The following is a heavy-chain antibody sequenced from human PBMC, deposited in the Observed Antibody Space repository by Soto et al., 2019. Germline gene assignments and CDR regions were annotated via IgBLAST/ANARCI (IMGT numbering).Heavy chain of an antibody. CDR3: ARVSFGYYYDSSGEQN. V-gene: IGHV1-18*01. Sequence: VKVSCKASGYTFTSYGISWVRQAPGQGLEWMGWISAYNGNTNYAQKLQGRVTMTTDTSTSTAYMELRSLRSDDTAVYYCARVSFGYYYDSSGEQNWGQGTLVTVSS. CDR1: GYTFTSYG. J-gene: IGHJ4*02. D-gene: IGHD3-22*01. CDR2: ISAYNGNT.